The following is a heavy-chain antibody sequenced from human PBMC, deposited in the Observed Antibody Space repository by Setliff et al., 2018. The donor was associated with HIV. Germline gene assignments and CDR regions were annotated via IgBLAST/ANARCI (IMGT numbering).Heavy chain of an antibody. J-gene: IGHJ3*02. Sequence: SETLSLTCTVSGGSFSSYHWSWIRHPAGKGLEWIGHIFASGSTKYNPSLESRVTMSVATSRTKFSLKLRSVTAADTAVYYCARHLRINPVDIWGQGTMVTVSS. V-gene: IGHV4-4*07. CDR3: ARHLRINPVDI. D-gene: IGHD1-20*01. CDR2: IFASGST. CDR1: GGSFSSYH.